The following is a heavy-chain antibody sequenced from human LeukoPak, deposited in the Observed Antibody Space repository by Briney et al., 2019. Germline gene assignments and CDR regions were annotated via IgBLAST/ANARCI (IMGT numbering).Heavy chain of an antibody. CDR3: TTVSVAARPDGY. CDR1: GFTFSSYA. V-gene: IGHV3-15*01. CDR2: IKSKTDGGTT. J-gene: IGHJ4*02. D-gene: IGHD6-6*01. Sequence: GRSLRLSCAASGFTFSSYAMHWVRQAPGKGLEWVGCIKSKTDGGTTDYAAPVKGRFTISRDDSKNTLYLQMNSLKTEDTAVYYCTTVSVAARPDGYWGQGTLVTVSS.